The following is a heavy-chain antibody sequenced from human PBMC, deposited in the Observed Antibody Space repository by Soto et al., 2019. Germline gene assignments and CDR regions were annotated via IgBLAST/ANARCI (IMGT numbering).Heavy chain of an antibody. CDR2: SIPIFGTA. D-gene: IGHD2-21*01. CDR1: GGTFSNSV. J-gene: IGHJ4*02. CDR3: ARAPILVRVTPYENYCDS. Sequence: SVKVSCKASGGTFSNSVISWVRQAPGQGLEWMGGSIPIFGTANYAQKFQGRVTIIADESTSTAYMEVTSLRSEDTAAYYCARAPILVRVTPYENYCDSWGQGTMVTVSS. V-gene: IGHV1-69*13.